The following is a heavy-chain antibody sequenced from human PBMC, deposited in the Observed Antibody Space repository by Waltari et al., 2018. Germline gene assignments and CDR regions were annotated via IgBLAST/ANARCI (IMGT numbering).Heavy chain of an antibody. Sequence: QVQLQQWGAGLLKPSETLSLTCAVYGGSFSGYYWSWIRQPPGKGLEWIGEINHSGSTNYHPSLKSRVTISVDTSKNQFSLKLSSVTAADTAVYYCARFARLSYRVSRYFDLWGRGTLVTVSS. CDR1: GGSFSGYY. V-gene: IGHV4-34*01. J-gene: IGHJ2*01. D-gene: IGHD1-26*01. CDR3: ARFARLSYRVSRYFDL. CDR2: INHSGST.